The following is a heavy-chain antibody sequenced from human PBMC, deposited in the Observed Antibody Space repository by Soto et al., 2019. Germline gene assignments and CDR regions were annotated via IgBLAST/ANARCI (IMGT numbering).Heavy chain of an antibody. D-gene: IGHD3-10*02. CDR3: AKFYVAVTSVYLQGQHSFPAPRTSDL. CDR1: GYSFASYY. V-gene: IGHV5-51*01. Sequence: PGEALKISCKGSGYSFASYYIGWVLQIPGKGLEWMGIIYPGDSDTRYSPSFQGQVTISADKSISTAYLQWSSLQASDTAIYYCAKFYVAVTSVYLQGQHSFPAPRTSDL. CDR2: IYPGDSDT. J-gene: IGHJ2*01.